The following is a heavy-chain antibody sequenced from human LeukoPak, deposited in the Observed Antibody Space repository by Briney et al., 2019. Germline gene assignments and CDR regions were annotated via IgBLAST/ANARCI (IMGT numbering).Heavy chain of an antibody. D-gene: IGHD5-18*01. V-gene: IGHV3-30*04. CDR2: VSFDGNHI. J-gene: IGHJ4*02. CDR1: GFSFSTYT. CDR3: ARDRIQIWSYVGTFDY. Sequence: GGSPRLSCAASGFSFSTYTMHWVRQDPGKGLEWVGLVSFDGNHIDYADSVQGRFTISRDISKNTFYLQMNSLRAEDTAVYYCARDRIQIWSYVGTFDYWGPGALVTVSS.